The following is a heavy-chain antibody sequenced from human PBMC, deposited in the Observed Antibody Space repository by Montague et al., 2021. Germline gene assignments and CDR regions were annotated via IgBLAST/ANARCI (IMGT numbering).Heavy chain of an antibody. CDR3: ARKGTTWDY. Sequence: SQTLSLTCTVSGDSINFYYWCWIRQPPGQGLELIGYVYYTGTTNYNPPLKTRVTISVDSSRNQSFLTVNSVTAADTAVYYCARKGTTWDYWGQGTLVTVSS. V-gene: IGHV4-59*01. D-gene: IGHD2/OR15-2a*01. CDR2: VYYTGTT. CDR1: GDSINFYY. J-gene: IGHJ4*02.